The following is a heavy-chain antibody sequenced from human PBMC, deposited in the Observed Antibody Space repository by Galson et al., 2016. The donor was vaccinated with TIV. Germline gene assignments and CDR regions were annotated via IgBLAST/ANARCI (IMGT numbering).Heavy chain of an antibody. Sequence: SVKVSCKASGVTFSSYAISWVRQAPGQGLEWMGGLIPMFGITNYAQRFQGRVTITADGSTSTAYMGLSSLRSEDTAVYYCARSNSYNFYYMAVWGQGTTGTVSS. CDR2: LIPMFGIT. J-gene: IGHJ6*03. CDR1: GVTFSSYA. V-gene: IGHV1-69*13. D-gene: IGHD2/OR15-2a*01. CDR3: ARSNSYNFYYMAV.